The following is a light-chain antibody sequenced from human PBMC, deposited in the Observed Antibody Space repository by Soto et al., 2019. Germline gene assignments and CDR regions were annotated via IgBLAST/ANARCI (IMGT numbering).Light chain of an antibody. J-gene: IGKJ1*01. Sequence: EIVMTQSPATLSVSPGERATVSCRASQSVDSNLAWYQQKPGQAPRLLIYGASTRATGIPARFSGSGSGTEFTLTISSLQSEDFAIYYCQQYDTWPRAFGQGTKVEI. CDR3: QQYDTWPRA. CDR1: QSVDSN. CDR2: GAS. V-gene: IGKV3-15*01.